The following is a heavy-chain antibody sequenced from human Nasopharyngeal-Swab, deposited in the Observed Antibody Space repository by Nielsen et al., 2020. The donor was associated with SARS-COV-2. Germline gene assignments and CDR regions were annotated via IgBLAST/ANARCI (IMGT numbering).Heavy chain of an antibody. J-gene: IGHJ6*02. CDR3: ARDRGSIVATISYYYYGMDV. V-gene: IGHV1-46*01. CDR1: EYTFTSYY. CDR2: INPSGGSP. Sequence: ASVKVSCKASEYTFTSYYMHWVRQAPGQGLEWMGIINPSGGSPSYAQKFQGRVTMTRDTSTSTVYMELSSLRSEDTAVYYCARDRGSIVATISYYYYGMDVWGQGTTVTVSS. D-gene: IGHD5-12*01.